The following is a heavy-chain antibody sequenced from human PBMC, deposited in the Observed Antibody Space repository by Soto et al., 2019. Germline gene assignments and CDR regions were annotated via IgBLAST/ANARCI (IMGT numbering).Heavy chain of an antibody. D-gene: IGHD1-26*01. CDR2: IYYSGST. CDR3: ATQEVGGSYVYTFDP. J-gene: IGHJ5*02. Sequence: PSETLSLTCTVSGGSITSSSYYWGWIRQPPGKGLEWIGGIYYSGSTYYNPSLKSRVTISVDTSKNQFSLKLSSVTAADTAVYYCATQEVGGSYVYTFDPWGQGTLVTVS. V-gene: IGHV4-39*01. CDR1: GGSITSSSYY.